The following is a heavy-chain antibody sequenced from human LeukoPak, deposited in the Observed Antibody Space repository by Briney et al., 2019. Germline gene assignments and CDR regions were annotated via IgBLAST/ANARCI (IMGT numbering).Heavy chain of an antibody. CDR1: GFIFSNYA. CDR2: ISGSGINT. D-gene: IGHD3-22*01. V-gene: IGHV3-23*01. CDR3: AKNPQYYYDSSGFFEY. Sequence: GGSLRLSCAASGFIFSNYAMSWVRQAPGKGLEWVSIISGSGINTYYADSVKGRFTISRDNSKNTLYLQMNSLRVEDTAVYYCAKNPQYYYDSSGFFEYWGQGTLVTVSS. J-gene: IGHJ4*02.